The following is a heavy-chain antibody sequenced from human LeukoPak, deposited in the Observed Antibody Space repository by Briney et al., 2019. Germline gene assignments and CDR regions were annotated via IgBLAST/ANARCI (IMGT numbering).Heavy chain of an antibody. CDR1: GGSFSGYY. Sequence: PSETLSLTCAVYGGSFSGYYWSWIRQPPGKGLEWIGEINHSGSTNYNPSLKSRVTISVDTSKHQFSLKLSSVTAADTAVYYCARPPKYSSSWYWFDPWGQGTLVTVSS. CDR3: ARPPKYSSSWYWFDP. D-gene: IGHD6-13*01. CDR2: INHSGST. J-gene: IGHJ5*02. V-gene: IGHV4-34*01.